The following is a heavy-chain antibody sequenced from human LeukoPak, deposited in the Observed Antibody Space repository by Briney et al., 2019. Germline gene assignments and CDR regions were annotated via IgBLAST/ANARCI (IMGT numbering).Heavy chain of an antibody. D-gene: IGHD3-22*01. CDR3: ATLRGYDSSGYYPGDFQH. CDR1: GYTLTELS. CDR2: FDPEGGET. J-gene: IGHJ1*01. Sequence: ASVKVSCKVSGYTLTELSMHWVRQAPGKGLEWMGGFDPEGGETIYAQKFQGRVTMTEDTSTDTAYMELSSLRSEDTAVYYCATLRGYDSSGYYPGDFQHWGQGTLVTVSS. V-gene: IGHV1-24*01.